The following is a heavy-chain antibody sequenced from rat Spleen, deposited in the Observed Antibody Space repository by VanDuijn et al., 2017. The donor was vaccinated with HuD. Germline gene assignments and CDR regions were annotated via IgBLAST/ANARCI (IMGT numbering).Heavy chain of an antibody. CDR3: ARRHYGYTDYFDY. J-gene: IGHJ2*01. V-gene: IGHV5S23*01. CDR2: ISTGGDNT. Sequence: EVQLVESGGGLVQPGRSLKLSCAASGFTFSNYYMAWVRQAPTKGLEWVAYISTGGDNTYYRDSVKGRFTISSENAKSTLYLQMDSLRSEDTATYYCARRHYGYTDYFDYWGQGVMVTVSS. D-gene: IGHD1-6*01. CDR1: GFTFSNYY.